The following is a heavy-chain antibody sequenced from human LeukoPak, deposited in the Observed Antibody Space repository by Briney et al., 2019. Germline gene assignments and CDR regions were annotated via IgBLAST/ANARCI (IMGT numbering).Heavy chain of an antibody. D-gene: IGHD2-2*01. CDR2: ISYSGNT. CDR3: ARVPCSSTSCYGQAFMDV. J-gene: IGHJ6*03. V-gene: IGHV4-59*01. CDR1: GGSNSRYY. Sequence: SETLSLTCTVSGGSNSRYYWTWIRQPPGEGLEWIGYISYSGNTNYNPSLKSRVTISLDTSKRQFSLNLSSVTAADTAVYYCARVPCSSTSCYGQAFMDVWGKGTTVTVSS.